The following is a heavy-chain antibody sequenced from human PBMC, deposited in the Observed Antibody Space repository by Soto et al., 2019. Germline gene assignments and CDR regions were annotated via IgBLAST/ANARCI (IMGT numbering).Heavy chain of an antibody. CDR3: VLSEHLQTTAD. Sequence: GGSMRLSCEASGFIFSDYYMSWIRQAPGKGPEWVSYITNTGSTAYHADSVKGRFTISRDNAKNSLYLQMDSLRVEDTAMYYCVLSEHLQTTADRGQRTPVTVSA. V-gene: IGHV3-11*01. D-gene: IGHD1-7*01. CDR2: ITNTGSTA. J-gene: IGHJ4*02. CDR1: GFIFSDYY.